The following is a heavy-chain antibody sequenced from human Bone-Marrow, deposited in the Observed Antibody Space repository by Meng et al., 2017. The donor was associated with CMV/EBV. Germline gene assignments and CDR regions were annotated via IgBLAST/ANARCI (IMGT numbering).Heavy chain of an antibody. CDR1: GITFSSYE. CDR2: ISSSGSTI. CDR3: ARDTPYVLRFSWPPEDV. J-gene: IGHJ6*02. D-gene: IGHD3-3*01. Sequence: GESLKISCAASGITFSSYEMNWVRQAPGKGLEWVSYISSSGSTIYYADSVKGRFTISRDNAKNSLYLQMNSLRAEDTAVYYCARDTPYVLRFSWPPEDVWGQGTTVTVAS. V-gene: IGHV3-48*03.